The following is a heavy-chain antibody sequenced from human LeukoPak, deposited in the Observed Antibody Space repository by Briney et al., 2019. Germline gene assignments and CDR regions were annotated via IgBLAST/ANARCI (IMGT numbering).Heavy chain of an antibody. CDR3: ARGYYYDSSGYPLSTFDY. D-gene: IGHD3-22*01. Sequence: GASVKVSCKTSGYTFTDYYMHWVRQAPGQGLEWMGRINPNSGDTNYAQNFQGRVTMTRDTSISTVYMELSRLRSDDTAVYYCARGYYYDSSGYPLSTFDYWGRGTLVTVSS. CDR2: INPNSGDT. CDR1: GYTFTDYY. J-gene: IGHJ4*02. V-gene: IGHV1-2*06.